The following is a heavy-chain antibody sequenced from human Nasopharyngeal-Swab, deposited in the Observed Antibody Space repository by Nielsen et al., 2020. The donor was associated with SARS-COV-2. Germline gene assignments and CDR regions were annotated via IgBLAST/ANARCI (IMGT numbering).Heavy chain of an antibody. D-gene: IGHD3-10*01. CDR2: INSDGSST. J-gene: IGHJ4*02. V-gene: IGHV3-74*01. Sequence: GGSLRLSCAASGFTFSSYWMHWVRQAPGKGLVWVSRINSDGSSTSYADSVKGRFTISRDNAKNTLYLQMNSLRAEDTTVYYCARDYRFGEPYFDYWGQGTLVTVSS. CDR1: GFTFSSYW. CDR3: ARDYRFGEPYFDY.